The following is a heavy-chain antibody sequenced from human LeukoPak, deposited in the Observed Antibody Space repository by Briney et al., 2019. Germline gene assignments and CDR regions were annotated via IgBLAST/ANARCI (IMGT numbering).Heavy chain of an antibody. J-gene: IGHJ6*04. CDR3: ARHRGLSYYYYGMGV. Sequence: GESLKISCKGSGYSFISYWISWVRQMPGKGLQWMGRIDPSDSYTNYSPSFQGHVTISADKSISTAYLQWSSLKASDTAMYYCARHRGLSYYYYGMGVWGKGTTVTVSS. D-gene: IGHD3-16*02. V-gene: IGHV5-10-1*01. CDR1: GYSFISYW. CDR2: IDPSDSYT.